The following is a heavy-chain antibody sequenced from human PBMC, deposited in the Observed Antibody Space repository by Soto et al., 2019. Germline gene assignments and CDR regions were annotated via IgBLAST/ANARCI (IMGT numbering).Heavy chain of an antibody. CDR3: AREGNPAIAVAVFLDAFDI. CDR1: GSTFSSYE. Sequence: EVQLVESGGGLVQPGGSLRLSCAASGSTFSSYEMNWVRQAPGKGLEWVSYISSSGSPIYYADSVKGRFTISRDNAKNSLYLQMNSLRAEDTAVYYCAREGNPAIAVAVFLDAFDIWGLGTMVTVSS. V-gene: IGHV3-48*03. J-gene: IGHJ3*02. CDR2: ISSSGSPI. D-gene: IGHD6-19*01.